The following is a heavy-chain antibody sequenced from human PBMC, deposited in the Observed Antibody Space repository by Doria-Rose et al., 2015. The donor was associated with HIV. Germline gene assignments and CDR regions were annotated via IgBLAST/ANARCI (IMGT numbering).Heavy chain of an antibody. CDR2: ILSDDER. Sequence: SGPVLVKPTETLTLTCTVSGVSLSSPGMGVGWIRQPPGKALEWLANILSDDERSYNTSLKSRLTISRGTSKSQVVLTMTDMDPVDTATYYCARIKSSRWYHKYYFDFWGQGTLVIVSA. CDR1: GVSLSSPGMG. V-gene: IGHV2-26*01. J-gene: IGHJ4*02. D-gene: IGHD6-13*01. CDR3: ARIKSSRWYHKYYFDF.